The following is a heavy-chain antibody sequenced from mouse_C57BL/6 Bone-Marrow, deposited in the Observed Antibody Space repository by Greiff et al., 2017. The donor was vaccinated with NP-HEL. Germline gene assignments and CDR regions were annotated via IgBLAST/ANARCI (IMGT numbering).Heavy chain of an antibody. Sequence: EVQLQQSGPELVKPGASVKISCKASGYTFTDYYMNWVKQSHGKSLEWIGDINPNNGGTSYNQKFKGKATLTVDKSSSTAYMELRSLTSEDSAVYYCARYYLSRWVDYWGQGTSVTVSS. CDR2: INPNNGGT. J-gene: IGHJ4*01. CDR1: GYTFTDYY. D-gene: IGHD5-5*01. CDR3: ARYYLSRWVDY. V-gene: IGHV1-26*01.